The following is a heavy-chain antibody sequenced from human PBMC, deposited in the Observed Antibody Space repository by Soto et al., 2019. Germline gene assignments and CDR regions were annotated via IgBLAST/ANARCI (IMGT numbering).Heavy chain of an antibody. V-gene: IGHV3-23*01. D-gene: IGHD6-13*01. CDR2: ISGSGGST. J-gene: IGHJ2*01. CDR1: GFTFSSYA. Sequence: EVQLLESGGGLVQPGGSLRLSCAASGFTFSSYAMSWVRQAPGKGLEWVSAISGSGGSTYYADSVKGRFTISRDNSKNTLYLQMNSLRAEDTAVYYCARAMGQQLVNWYFDLWGRGTLVTVSS. CDR3: ARAMGQQLVNWYFDL.